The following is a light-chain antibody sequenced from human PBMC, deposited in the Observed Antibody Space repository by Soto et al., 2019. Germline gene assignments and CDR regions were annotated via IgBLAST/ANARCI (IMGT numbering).Light chain of an antibody. CDR2: SNA. CDR1: VSNIGENA. V-gene: IGLV1-44*01. Sequence: QAVVTQPPSASGTPGQTVTISCSGSVSNIGENAVNWYQHLPGRAPQLLIYSNALRPSGVPHRFSGSKSGTAGSLAISGLQSEDEAHYYCAAWDDSLKAMLFGGGTKLTVL. CDR3: AAWDDSLKAML. J-gene: IGLJ3*02.